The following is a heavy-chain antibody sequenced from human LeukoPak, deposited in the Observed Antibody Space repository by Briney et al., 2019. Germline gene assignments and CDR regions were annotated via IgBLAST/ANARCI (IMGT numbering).Heavy chain of an antibody. V-gene: IGHV4-34*01. Sequence: SETLSLTCAVYGGSFSGYYWSWIRQPPGKGLEWIGEINHSGSTNYNPPLKSRVTISVDTSKNQFSLKLSSVTAADTAVYYCASDRGSLDAFDIWGQGTMVTVSS. CDR3: ASDRGSLDAFDI. CDR1: GGSFSGYY. CDR2: INHSGST. D-gene: IGHD1-14*01. J-gene: IGHJ3*02.